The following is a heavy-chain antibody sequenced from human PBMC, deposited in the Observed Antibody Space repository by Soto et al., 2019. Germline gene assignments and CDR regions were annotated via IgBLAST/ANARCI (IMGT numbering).Heavy chain of an antibody. CDR3: TRGPRPSSVGTGAF. J-gene: IGHJ4*02. V-gene: IGHV3-74*01. D-gene: IGHD3-10*01. CDR2: ISDDGSRA. CDR1: GFTFSMYG. Sequence: EVQLVESGGDFVQPGGSLRLSCTASGFTFSMYGMHWVRQVPGKGPEWVSRISDDGSRADYADSVKGQFTISRDNAKNTLYLEMHVLRADDTAVYYCTRGPRPSSVGTGAFWGQGTPVTVSS.